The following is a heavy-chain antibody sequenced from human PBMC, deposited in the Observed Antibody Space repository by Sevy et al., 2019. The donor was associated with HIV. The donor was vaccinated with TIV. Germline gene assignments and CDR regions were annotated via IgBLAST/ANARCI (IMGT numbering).Heavy chain of an antibody. CDR3: ARRFNIVGATHFDY. D-gene: IGHD1-26*01. CDR1: GFTFRSFS. CDR2: ISSSSSTI. J-gene: IGHJ4*02. V-gene: IGHV3-48*02. Sequence: GGSLRLSCVASGFTFRSFSMHWVRQAPGKGLEWVSYISSSSSTIYYADSVKGRFTISRDNAKNSLYLQMNSLRDEDTAVYFCARRFNIVGATHFDYWGQGTLVTVSS.